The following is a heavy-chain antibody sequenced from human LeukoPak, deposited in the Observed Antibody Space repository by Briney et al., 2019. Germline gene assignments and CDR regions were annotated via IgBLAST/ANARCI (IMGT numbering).Heavy chain of an antibody. V-gene: IGHV3-23*01. J-gene: IGHJ4*02. CDR1: GFTFSSYA. CDR2: ISGTGGST. Sequence: GGSLRLSCAASGFTFSSYAMSWVRQAPGKGLEWVSAISGTGGSTYYADSVKGRFTISRDNSKNTLYLQMNSLRAEDTAVYYCAKDPYNWNYVLFDYWGQGTLVTVSS. D-gene: IGHD1-7*01. CDR3: AKDPYNWNYVLFDY.